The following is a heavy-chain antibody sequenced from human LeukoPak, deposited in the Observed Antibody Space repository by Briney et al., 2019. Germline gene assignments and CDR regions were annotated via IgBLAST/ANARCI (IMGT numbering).Heavy chain of an antibody. Sequence: ETLSLTCTVSGGSISSYAMSWVRQAPGKGLEWVSAISDSGGSTYYADSVKGRFTISRDNSKNTLYLQMNSLRAEDTAVYYCATYSGYDRIFDYWGQGTLVTVSS. V-gene: IGHV3-23*01. CDR2: ISDSGGST. J-gene: IGHJ4*02. D-gene: IGHD5-12*01. CDR3: ATYSGYDRIFDY. CDR1: GGSISSYA.